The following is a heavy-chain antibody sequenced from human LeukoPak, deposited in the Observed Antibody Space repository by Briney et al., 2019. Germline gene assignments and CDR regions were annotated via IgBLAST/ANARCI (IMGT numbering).Heavy chain of an antibody. CDR1: EFTVNTNY. D-gene: IGHD4-23*01. CDR3: ARMGSTVGPL. CDR2: IYSGGST. J-gene: IGHJ4*02. V-gene: IGHV3-53*01. Sequence: GGSLRLSCAASEFTVNTNYMTWVRQAPGKGLEWVSVIYSGGSTYYADSVKGRFTISRDNSKNTLYLQMNSLRAEDTAVYYCARMGSTVGPLWGQGTLVTVSS.